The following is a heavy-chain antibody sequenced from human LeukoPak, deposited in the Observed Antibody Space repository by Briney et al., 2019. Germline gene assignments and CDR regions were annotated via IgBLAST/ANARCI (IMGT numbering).Heavy chain of an antibody. Sequence: SETLSLTCAVYGGSFSGYYRSWIRQPPEKGLEWIGEINHSGSTNYNPSLKSRVTISVDTSKNQFSLKLSSVTAADTAVYYCARGLARPSTVYWYFDLWGRGTLVTVSS. J-gene: IGHJ2*01. D-gene: IGHD4-17*01. CDR1: GGSFSGYY. CDR3: ARGLARPSTVYWYFDL. CDR2: INHSGST. V-gene: IGHV4-34*01.